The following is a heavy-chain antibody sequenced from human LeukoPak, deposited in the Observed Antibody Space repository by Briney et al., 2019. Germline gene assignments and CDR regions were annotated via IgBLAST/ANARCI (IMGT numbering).Heavy chain of an antibody. Sequence: GASVKVSCKASGYTFTGYYMHWVRQAPGQGLEWMGWINPNSGGTNYAQKFQGRVTMTRDTSISTAYMELSRLRSDDTAVYYCARASRYCSSTSCPHHSSSYWGQGTLVTVSS. CDR3: ARASRYCSSTSCPHHSSSY. J-gene: IGHJ4*02. CDR2: INPNSGGT. D-gene: IGHD2-2*01. CDR1: GYTFTGYY. V-gene: IGHV1-2*02.